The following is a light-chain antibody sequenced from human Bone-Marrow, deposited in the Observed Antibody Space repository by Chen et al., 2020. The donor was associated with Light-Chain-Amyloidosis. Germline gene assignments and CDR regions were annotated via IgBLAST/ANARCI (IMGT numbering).Light chain of an antibody. V-gene: IGLV2-11*01. J-gene: IGLJ2*01. CDR3: CSYAGTYTL. CDR1: SSDVGAYNY. Sequence: QSALTQPRSVSGSPGQSVTISCTGTSSDVGAYNYVSWYQQYPGKAPKLMIYDVSKRPSRVPDRFSGSKSGNTASLTISGLQADDEADYYCCSYAGTYTLFGGGTKVTVL. CDR2: DVS.